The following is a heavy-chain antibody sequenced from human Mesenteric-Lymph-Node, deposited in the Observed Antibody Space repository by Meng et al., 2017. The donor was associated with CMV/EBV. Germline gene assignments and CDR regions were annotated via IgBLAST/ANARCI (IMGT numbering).Heavy chain of an antibody. CDR1: GFSFGGYT. D-gene: IGHD3-3*01. J-gene: IGHJ1*01. CDR2: ISSGSNNI. V-gene: IGHV3-21*01. CDR3: ATGISVLGGIFSDH. Sequence: GESLKISCVASGFSFGGYTMNWVRQAPGKGLERLSSISSGSNNIYYAESVRGRFTISRDNAKDSVYLQMNGLRAEDTAVYYCATGISVLGGIFSDHWGQGTLVTVSS.